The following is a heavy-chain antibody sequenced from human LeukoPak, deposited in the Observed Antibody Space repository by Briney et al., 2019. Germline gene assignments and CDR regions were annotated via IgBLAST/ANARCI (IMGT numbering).Heavy chain of an antibody. CDR1: GFTFSSYW. J-gene: IGHJ4*02. CDR3: ARDFGRKSGSGSYAY. Sequence: GGSLRLSCAASGFTFSSYWMSWVRQAPGKGLEWVANIKRDGSEKYYVDSVKGRFTISRDNAKNSLYLQMNSLRAEDTAVYYCARDFGRKSGSGSYAYWGQGTLVTVSS. D-gene: IGHD3-10*01. V-gene: IGHV3-7*01. CDR2: IKRDGSEK.